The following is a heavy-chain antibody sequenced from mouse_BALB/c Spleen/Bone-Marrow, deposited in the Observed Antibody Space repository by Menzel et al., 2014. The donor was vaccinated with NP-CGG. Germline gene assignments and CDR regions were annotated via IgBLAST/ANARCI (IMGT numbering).Heavy chain of an antibody. CDR1: GYTFTSYW. V-gene: IGHV1-69*02. CDR3: ARRGYGYGFAY. Sequence: QVQLQQLGAELVKPGAPVKLSCKASGYTFTSYWMNWVKQRPGRGLEWIGRIDPSDSETHYNQKFKDKATLTVDKSSSTAYIQLSSLTSEDSAVYYCARRGYGYGFAYWGQGTLVTVSA. J-gene: IGHJ3*01. CDR2: IDPSDSET. D-gene: IGHD1-2*01.